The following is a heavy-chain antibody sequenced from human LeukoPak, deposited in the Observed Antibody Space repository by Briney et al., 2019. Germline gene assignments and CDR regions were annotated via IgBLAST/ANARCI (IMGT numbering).Heavy chain of an antibody. Sequence: IGYIYYSGSTNYNPSLKSRVTISVDTSKNQFSLKLSSVTAADTAVYYCASQDSSAFDAFDIWGQGTMVTVSS. CDR3: ASQDSSAFDAFDI. V-gene: IGHV4-61*07. CDR2: IYYSGST. D-gene: IGHD3-22*01. J-gene: IGHJ3*02.